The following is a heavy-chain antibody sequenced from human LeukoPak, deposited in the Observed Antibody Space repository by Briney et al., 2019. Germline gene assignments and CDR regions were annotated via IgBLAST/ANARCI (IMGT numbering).Heavy chain of an antibody. CDR3: TTDQGTWFGEGYFDY. CDR1: GYSITSYW. J-gene: IGHJ4*02. V-gene: IGHV3-15*01. Sequence: GESLKISCKGSGYSITSYWIGWVRQAPGKGLEWVGRIKSKTDGGTTDYAAPVKGRFTISRDDSKNTLYLQMNSLKTEDTAVYYCTTDQGTWFGEGYFDYWGQGTLVTVSS. CDR2: IKSKTDGGTT. D-gene: IGHD3-10*01.